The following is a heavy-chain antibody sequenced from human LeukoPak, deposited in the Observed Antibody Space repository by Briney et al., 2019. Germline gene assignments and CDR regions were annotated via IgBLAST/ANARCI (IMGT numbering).Heavy chain of an antibody. CDR2: INPNSGGT. D-gene: IGHD3-22*01. CDR1: GYTFTGYY. J-gene: IGHJ5*02. Sequence: ASVKVSCKASGYTFTGYYMHWVRQAPGQGLEWMGWINPNSGGTNYAQKFQGRVTMTRDTSISTAYMELSRLRSDDTAVYYCAREVYDSGGYAQMGWFDPWGQGTLVTVSS. V-gene: IGHV1-2*02. CDR3: AREVYDSGGYAQMGWFDP.